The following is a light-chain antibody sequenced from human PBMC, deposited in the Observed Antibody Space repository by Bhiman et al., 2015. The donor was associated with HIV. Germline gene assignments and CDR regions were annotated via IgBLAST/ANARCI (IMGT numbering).Light chain of an antibody. Sequence: QSVLTQPPSVSAAPGQKVTISCSGSNSNIGNNFVSWYQQLPGTAPKLLIYDNNKRPSGIPDRFSGSKSGTSATLAITGLQTGDEADYYCGTWDSSLSAGGVIGTGTKVTVL. CDR1: NSNIGNNF. CDR2: DNN. CDR3: GTWDSSLSAGGV. J-gene: IGLJ1*01. V-gene: IGLV1-51*01.